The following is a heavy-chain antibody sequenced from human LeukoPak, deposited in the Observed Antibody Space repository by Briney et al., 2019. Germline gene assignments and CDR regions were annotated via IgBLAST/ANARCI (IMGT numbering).Heavy chain of an antibody. Sequence: GGSLRLSCAASRFIFSSFSMNWVRQAPGKGLEWVSSVTSSSSYIYYADSVKGRFTISRDNAKNSLYLQMNSLRAEDTAVYYCARDTLVPAAPKDYFDYWGQGTLVTVSS. V-gene: IGHV3-21*01. CDR2: VTSSSSYI. J-gene: IGHJ4*02. D-gene: IGHD2-2*01. CDR3: ARDTLVPAAPKDYFDY. CDR1: RFIFSSFS.